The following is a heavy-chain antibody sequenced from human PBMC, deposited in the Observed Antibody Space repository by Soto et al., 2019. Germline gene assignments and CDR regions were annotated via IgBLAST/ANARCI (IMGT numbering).Heavy chain of an antibody. J-gene: IGHJ6*02. V-gene: IGHV1-2*04. CDR1: GYTFTGYY. D-gene: IGHD3-10*01. CDR3: ARNYGSGSYYPPYYYYGMDV. CDR2: INPNSGGT. Sequence: ASVKVSCKASGYTFTGYYIHWVRQAPGQGLEWMGWINPNSGGTNYAQKFQGWVTMTRDTSISTAYMELSRLRSDDTAVYYCARNYGSGSYYPPYYYYGMDVWGQGTAVTVSS.